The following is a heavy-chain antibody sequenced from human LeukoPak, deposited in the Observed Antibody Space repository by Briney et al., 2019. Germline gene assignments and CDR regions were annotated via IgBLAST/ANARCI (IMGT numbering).Heavy chain of an antibody. D-gene: IGHD3-10*01. CDR2: INPNSGGT. CDR3: ARVTLFRGAQIDS. V-gene: IGHV1-2*04. CDR1: GYTFTGYY. J-gene: IGHJ4*02. Sequence: ASVKVSCKASGYTFTGYYIHWVRQAPGQGLEWMGWINPNSGGTNYAQKFQGWVTMTRDTSISTDYMEVSRLKSDDTAVYFCARVTLFRGAQIDSWGQGTLVTVSS.